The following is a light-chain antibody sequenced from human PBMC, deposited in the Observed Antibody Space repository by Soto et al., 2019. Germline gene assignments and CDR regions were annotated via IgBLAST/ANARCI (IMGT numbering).Light chain of an antibody. V-gene: IGKV3-15*01. Sequence: EIVMTQSPATLSVSPGERATLSCRASQRVSSNLAWYQQKPGQAPRLLIYGASPRATGIPDRFSGSGSGTEFTLPISSLQSEDFAVFYCQQYNNWPPLTFCGGTKVEIK. CDR2: GAS. CDR3: QQYNNWPPLT. CDR1: QRVSSN. J-gene: IGKJ4*01.